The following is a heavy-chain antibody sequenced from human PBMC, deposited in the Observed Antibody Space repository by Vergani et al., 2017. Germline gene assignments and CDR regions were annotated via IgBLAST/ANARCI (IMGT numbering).Heavy chain of an antibody. CDR2: IVVGSGNT. V-gene: IGHV1-58*02. Sequence: QMQLVQSGPEVKKPGTSVKVSCKASGFTFTSSAMQWVRQARGQRLEWIGWIVVGSGNTNYAQKFQERVTITRDMSTSTAYMELSSLRSEDTAVYYCAAGRWSCSGGSCYNWFDPWGQGTLVTVSS. CDR3: AAGRWSCSGGSCYNWFDP. CDR1: GFTFTSSA. D-gene: IGHD2-15*01. J-gene: IGHJ5*02.